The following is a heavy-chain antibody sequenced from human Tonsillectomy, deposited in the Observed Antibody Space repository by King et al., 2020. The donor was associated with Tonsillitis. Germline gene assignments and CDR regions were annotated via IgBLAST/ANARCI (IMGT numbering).Heavy chain of an antibody. V-gene: IGHV3-23*04. Sequence: VQLVESGGGLVQPGGSLRLSCAASGFTFTSYAMSCVRQAPGKGLEWGSAVSGSGGSTYDADSAKGRFTISRDNSKNTLHLQMNSLRAEDTAVYYCAKDVAVAGGVLYFDYWGQGTLVTVSS. CDR2: VSGSGGST. CDR1: GFTFTSYA. CDR3: AKDVAVAGGVLYFDY. J-gene: IGHJ4*02. D-gene: IGHD6-19*01.